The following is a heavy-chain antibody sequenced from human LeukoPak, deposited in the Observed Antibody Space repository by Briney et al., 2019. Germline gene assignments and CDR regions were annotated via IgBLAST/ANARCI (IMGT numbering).Heavy chain of an antibody. V-gene: IGHV4-39*07. J-gene: IGHJ6*03. CDR1: GGSISSGSYY. Sequence: SETLSLTCTVSGGSISSGSYYWAWIRQPPGKGLEWIGSIHYSGSTYYNPSLQSRVTISIDTSKNQFSLKLRFVTAADTAVYYCARVRCSGGSCPYYYYYYYMDVWGKGTTVTVSS. D-gene: IGHD2-15*01. CDR3: ARVRCSGGSCPYYYYYYYMDV. CDR2: IHYSGST.